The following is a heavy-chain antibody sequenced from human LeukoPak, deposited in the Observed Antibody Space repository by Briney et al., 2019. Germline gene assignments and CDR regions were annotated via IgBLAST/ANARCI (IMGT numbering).Heavy chain of an antibody. CDR2: VFHSGTT. CDR1: GDSLTSHF. Sequence: SETLSLTCNVSGDSLTSHFWSWIRQAPGKGLEWIGYVFHSGTTNYSPSLKSRVTISLDTSKKQFYLRLASVTAADTAVYYCARRMATVTDAFDIWGRGTMVSVSS. V-gene: IGHV4-59*08. CDR3: ARRMATVTDAFDI. J-gene: IGHJ3*02. D-gene: IGHD5-24*01.